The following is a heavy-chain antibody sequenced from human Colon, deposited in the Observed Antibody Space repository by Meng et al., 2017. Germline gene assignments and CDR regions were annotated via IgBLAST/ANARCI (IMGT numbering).Heavy chain of an antibody. D-gene: IGHD1-26*01. J-gene: IGHJ4*02. CDR2: IYYSGST. V-gene: IGHV4-39*07. Sequence: SETLSLTCTVSGGSISSSSYYWGWIRQPPGKGLEWIGSIYYSGSTYYNPSLKSRVTISVDTSKNQFSLKLSSVTAADTAVYYCARLELLRLFYFDYWGRGTLVTVSS. CDR3: ARLELLRLFYFDY. CDR1: GGSISSSSYY.